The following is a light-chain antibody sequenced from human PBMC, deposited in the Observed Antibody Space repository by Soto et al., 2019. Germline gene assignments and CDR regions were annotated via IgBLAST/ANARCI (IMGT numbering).Light chain of an antibody. J-gene: IGKJ4*01. CDR2: KAS. CDR1: HSISSW. Sequence: DIQMTQSPSTLSASVGDRVIITCRASHSISSWLAWYRQKPGKAPKLLIYKASALESGVPSRFSGSGSGTDFTLTISSLQPDDFATYYCQQYDSYSPLTFGGGTKVDIK. V-gene: IGKV1-5*03. CDR3: QQYDSYSPLT.